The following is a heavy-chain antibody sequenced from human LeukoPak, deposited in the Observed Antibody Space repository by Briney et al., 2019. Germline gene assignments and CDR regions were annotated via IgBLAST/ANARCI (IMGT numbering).Heavy chain of an antibody. D-gene: IGHD3/OR15-3a*01. CDR2: IYREGNT. Sequence: GGSLRLSCAASGFTVSSSYMSWVRQAPGKGLEWVSIIYREGNTYHAESVKCRFTISRDSSKNTVYLQMNSLRGEDAAMYYCVRSSSWTGLLDQWGQGTLVTVSS. CDR3: VRSSSWTGLLDQ. CDR1: GFTVSSSY. V-gene: IGHV3-53*01. J-gene: IGHJ5*02.